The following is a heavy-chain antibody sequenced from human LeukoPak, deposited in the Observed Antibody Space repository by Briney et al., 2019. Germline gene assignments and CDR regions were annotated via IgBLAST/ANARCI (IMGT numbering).Heavy chain of an antibody. V-gene: IGHV4-31*03. J-gene: IGHJ4*02. D-gene: IGHD3-10*01. CDR3: ARVNYGSATKEDY. CDR2: IYYSGSA. CDR1: GGSISSGGYY. Sequence: SQTLSLTCTVSGGSISSGGYYWSWIRQHPGKGLEWIGYIYYSGSAYYNPSLKSRVTISVDTSENQFPLKLSSVTAADTAVYYCARVNYGSATKEDYWGQGTLVTVSS.